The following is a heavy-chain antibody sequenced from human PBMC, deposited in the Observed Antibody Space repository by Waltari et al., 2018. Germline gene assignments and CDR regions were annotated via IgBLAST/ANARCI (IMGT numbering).Heavy chain of an antibody. Sequence: QVQLVQSGAEVKKPGASVKVSCKASGYTFTGYFIHWVRQAPGQGLEWMGWINPNSGDTEYAQKFQGRVTMTRDTSINTAYMELSRLRGGDTAVYFCARDMHYYENSAPGDWGQGTLVTVSS. CDR2: INPNSGDT. J-gene: IGHJ4*02. CDR1: GYTFTGYF. D-gene: IGHD3-22*01. CDR3: ARDMHYYENSAPGD. V-gene: IGHV1-2*02.